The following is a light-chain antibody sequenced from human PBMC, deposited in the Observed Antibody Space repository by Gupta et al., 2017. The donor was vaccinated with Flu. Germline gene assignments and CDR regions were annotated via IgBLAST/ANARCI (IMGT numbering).Light chain of an antibody. Sequence: SVRRSSLAWYQQKPGQAPRLLLFEASSSATDIPDRFSGSGSGREFTLTISRMEPEDFAVYYCQQEGNSPKTFGGGTTVEIK. CDR3: QQEGNSPKT. V-gene: IGKV3-20*01. J-gene: IGKJ4*01. CDR2: EAS. CDR1: SVRRSS.